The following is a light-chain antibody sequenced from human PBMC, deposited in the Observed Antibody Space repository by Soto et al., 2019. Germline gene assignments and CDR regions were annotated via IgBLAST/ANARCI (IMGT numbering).Light chain of an antibody. V-gene: IGKV3-15*01. J-gene: IGKJ1*01. CDR3: QQYYNWPPWT. Sequence: IVLTQSPANLSVSPGERATLSCRASESVSDDLAWYQQNPGRAPRLLIYRASTRAAGVSARISGSGSGTEFTLFISSLQPEDSAVYYCQQYYNWPPWTFGQGTKVEIK. CDR2: RAS. CDR1: ESVSDD.